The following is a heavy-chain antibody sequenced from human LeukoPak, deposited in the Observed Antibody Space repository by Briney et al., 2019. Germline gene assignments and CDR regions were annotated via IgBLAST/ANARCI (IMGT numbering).Heavy chain of an antibody. D-gene: IGHD6-13*01. CDR1: GGSISSYY. J-gene: IGHJ4*02. Sequence: SETLSLTCTVSGGSISSYYWSWIRQPPGKGLEWIGYIYYGGSTNYNPSLKSRVTISVDTSKNQFSLKLSSVTAADTAVYYCARGPYSSSWYDLDYWGQGTLVTVSS. V-gene: IGHV4-59*01. CDR3: ARGPYSSSWYDLDY. CDR2: IYYGGST.